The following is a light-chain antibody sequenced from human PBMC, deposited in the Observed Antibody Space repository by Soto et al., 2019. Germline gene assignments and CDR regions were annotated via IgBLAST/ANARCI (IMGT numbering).Light chain of an antibody. CDR1: SSDVGGYRY. J-gene: IGLJ3*02. Sequence: QSALTQPASVSGSPGQSITVSCTGTSSDVGGYRYVSWYQQHPGKAPKLLIYEVSHRPSGVSHRFSGSKSGNTASLTISGLQAEDEADYYCSSYSANAPWVFGGGTKVTVL. V-gene: IGLV2-14*01. CDR2: EVS. CDR3: SSYSANAPWV.